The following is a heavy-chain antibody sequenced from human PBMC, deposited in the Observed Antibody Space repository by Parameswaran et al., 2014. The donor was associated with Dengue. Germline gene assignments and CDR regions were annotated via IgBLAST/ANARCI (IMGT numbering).Heavy chain of an antibody. CDR2: ISSSSSYT. J-gene: IGHJ4*02. Sequence: VRQMPGKGLEWVSYISSSSSYTNYADSVKGRFTISRDNAKNSLYLQMNSLRAEDTAVYYCARDVAYYFDYWGQGTLVTVSS. V-gene: IGHV3-11*05. CDR3: ARDVAYYFDY.